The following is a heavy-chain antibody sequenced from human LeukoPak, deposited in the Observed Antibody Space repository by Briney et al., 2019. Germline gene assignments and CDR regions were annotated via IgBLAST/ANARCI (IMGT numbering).Heavy chain of an antibody. Sequence: PGGSLRLSCAASGFTFDDYAMHWVRQAPGKGLEWVSGISWNSGSIGYADSVKGRFTISRDNAKNSLYLQMNSLRAEDTALYYCAKAPSPHGSDPSDAFDIWGQGTMVTVSS. D-gene: IGHD3-10*01. CDR1: GFTFDDYA. CDR3: AKAPSPHGSDPSDAFDI. V-gene: IGHV3-9*01. CDR2: ISWNSGSI. J-gene: IGHJ3*02.